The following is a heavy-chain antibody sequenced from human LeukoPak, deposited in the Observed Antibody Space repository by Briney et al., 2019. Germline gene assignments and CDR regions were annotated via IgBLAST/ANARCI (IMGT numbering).Heavy chain of an antibody. CDR1: GFTFDDYA. CDR3: AKVPGGTVTSYYFDY. Sequence: GGSLRLSCAASGFTFDDYAMHWVRQAPGKGLEWVSGISWNSGSIGYADSVKGRFTISRDNAKNSLYLQMNSLRAEDTALYYCAKVPGGTVTSYYFDYWGQGTLVTVSS. CDR2: ISWNSGSI. J-gene: IGHJ4*02. V-gene: IGHV3-9*01. D-gene: IGHD4-17*01.